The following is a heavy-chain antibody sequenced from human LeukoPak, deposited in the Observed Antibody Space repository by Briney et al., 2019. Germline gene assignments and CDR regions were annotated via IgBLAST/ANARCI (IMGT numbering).Heavy chain of an antibody. J-gene: IGHJ6*03. V-gene: IGHV4-34*01. CDR3: ARGRQDVTMIVVVMTAVSYYLDV. Sequence: SETLSLTCAVYGGSSSGYYWTWIRQTPEKGLKWIGEMNPSGSTNYNPSLKSRVTISVDTSKNQFSLELSSVTAADTAVYYCARGRQDVTMIVVVMTAVSYYLDVWGKGTTVTVS. CDR1: GGSSSGYY. D-gene: IGHD3-22*01. CDR2: MNPSGST.